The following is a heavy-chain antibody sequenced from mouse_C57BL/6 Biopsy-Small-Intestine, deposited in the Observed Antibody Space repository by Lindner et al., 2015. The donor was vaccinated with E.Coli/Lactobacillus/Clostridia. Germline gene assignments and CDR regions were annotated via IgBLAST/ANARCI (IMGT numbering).Heavy chain of an antibody. CDR2: IYPGDGDP. V-gene: IGHV1-82*01. J-gene: IGHJ2*01. Sequence: VQLQESGPELVKPGASVKISCKASGYAFSSSWMNWVKQRPGEGLEWIGRIYPGDGDPNYNGKFKGKATLTAVTSASTAYLELSSLTNEDSAVYYCTRNGFYWGQGTTLTVSS. D-gene: IGHD2-2*01. CDR3: TRNGFY. CDR1: GYAFSSSW.